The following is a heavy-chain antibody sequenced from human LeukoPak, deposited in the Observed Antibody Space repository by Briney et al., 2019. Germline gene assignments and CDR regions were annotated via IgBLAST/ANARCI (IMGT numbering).Heavy chain of an antibody. CDR3: ARYSSGDTYYYDSSGRDYFDY. V-gene: IGHV4-30-2*01. Sequence: PSETLSLTCTVSGGSISSGGYYWSWIRQPPGKGLEWIGYIYHSGSTYYNPSLKSRVTISVDRSKNQFSLKLSSVTAADTAVYYCARYSSGDTYYYDSSGRDYFDYWGQGTLVTVSS. CDR1: GGSISSGGYY. CDR2: IYHSGST. D-gene: IGHD3-22*01. J-gene: IGHJ4*02.